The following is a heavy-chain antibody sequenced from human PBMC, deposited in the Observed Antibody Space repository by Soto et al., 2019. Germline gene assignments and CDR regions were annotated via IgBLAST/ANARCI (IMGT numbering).Heavy chain of an antibody. Sequence: QVQLEESGPGLVKPPETLTLTCTVSGASISGRSSYSWGWIRQPPGKGLEWIGTIYYSGATYYSPSVRGRVSISEDTSKNHFSLMMNSLTAADPAVYFCARLSAVRGVIHYWGQGTLVAVSS. D-gene: IGHD3-10*01. V-gene: IGHV4-39*02. CDR3: ARLSAVRGVIHY. J-gene: IGHJ4*02. CDR2: IYYSGAT. CDR1: GASISGRSSYS.